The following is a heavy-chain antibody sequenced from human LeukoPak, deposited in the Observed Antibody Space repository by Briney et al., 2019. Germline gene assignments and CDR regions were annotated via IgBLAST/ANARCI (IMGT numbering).Heavy chain of an antibody. CDR2: ISGGGGKT. J-gene: IGHJ4*02. Sequence: GGSLRLSCAASGFTFNSFAMSWVRQAPGKGPEWVSGISGGGGKTYYADSVKGRFTISRDNSKNSLYLQMNSLRAEDTAVYYCAKDQPSDWGQGTLVTVSS. CDR1: GFTFNSFA. CDR3: AKDQPSD. V-gene: IGHV3-23*01.